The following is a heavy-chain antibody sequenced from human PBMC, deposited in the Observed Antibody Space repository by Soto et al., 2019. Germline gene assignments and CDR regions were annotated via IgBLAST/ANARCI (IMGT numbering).Heavy chain of an antibody. CDR2: ISSSSSVI. Sequence: EVQLVESGGGLVQPGGSLRLSCATSGFILSDCAMNWVRQAPVKGLEWVSYISSSSSVIDYADSVKGRFNVSRDNARNSLYLQMNNLRAEDTAVDYCARDLSRGSNWYYYMDVWGKGTTVTVSS. CDR1: GFILSDCA. CDR3: ARDLSRGSNWYYYMDV. D-gene: IGHD7-27*01. J-gene: IGHJ6*03. V-gene: IGHV3-48*01.